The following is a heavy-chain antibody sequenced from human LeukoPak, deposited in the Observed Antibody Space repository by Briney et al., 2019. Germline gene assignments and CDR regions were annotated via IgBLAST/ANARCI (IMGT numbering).Heavy chain of an antibody. J-gene: IGHJ4*02. V-gene: IGHV4-39*07. CDR1: GGSISSSSYY. CDR3: ARGLEHGDHYY. D-gene: IGHD4-17*01. Sequence: PSETLSLTCTVSGGSISSSSYYWGWIRQPPGKGLEWIGSIYYSGSTYYNPSLKSRVTISVDTSKDQFSLKLSSVTAADTAVYYCARGLEHGDHYYWGQGTLVTVSS. CDR2: IYYSGST.